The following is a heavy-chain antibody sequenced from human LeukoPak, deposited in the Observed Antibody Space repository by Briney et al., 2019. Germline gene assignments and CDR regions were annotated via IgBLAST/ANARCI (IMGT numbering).Heavy chain of an antibody. Sequence: GGPLRLSCAASGFTFSDYYMSWIRQAPGKGLEWVSYISSSGSTIYYADSVKGRFTISRDNAKNSLYLQMNSLRAEDTAVYYCARVGPTSCGGSCPFDYWGQGTLVTVSS. CDR2: ISSSGSTI. D-gene: IGHD2-21*01. V-gene: IGHV3-11*04. J-gene: IGHJ4*02. CDR3: ARVGPTSCGGSCPFDY. CDR1: GFTFSDYY.